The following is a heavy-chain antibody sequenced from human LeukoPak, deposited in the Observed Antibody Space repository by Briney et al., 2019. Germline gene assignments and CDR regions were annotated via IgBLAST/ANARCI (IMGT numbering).Heavy chain of an antibody. CDR2: IKQDGSEK. Sequence: PGGSLRLSCAASGFTFSSYWMSWVRQAPGKGLEWVANIKQDGSEKYYVDSVKGRFTISRDNAKNSLYLQMNSLRAEDTAVYYCARVGAVVVPLLSYYYYYMDVWGKETTVTVSS. D-gene: IGHD3-22*01. J-gene: IGHJ6*03. V-gene: IGHV3-7*01. CDR3: ARVGAVVVPLLSYYYYYMDV. CDR1: GFTFSSYW.